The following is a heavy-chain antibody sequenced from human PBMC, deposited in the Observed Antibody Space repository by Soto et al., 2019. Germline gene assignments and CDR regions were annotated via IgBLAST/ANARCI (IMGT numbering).Heavy chain of an antibody. CDR2: LYWDDTR. J-gene: IGHJ6*04. CDR1: GFSLYTGGVG. Sequence: QITLKESSPTLVKPTQTLTLTCSFSGFSLYTGGVGVGWIRQPPGKALEWLALLYWDDTRRYNPSLKNTLTIAKDTSENQVVLTVTDMGLVDTGTYFCAHYTTDTYFDVWGKGATVTVSS. CDR3: AHYTTDTYFDV. V-gene: IGHV2-5*02. D-gene: IGHD1-1*01.